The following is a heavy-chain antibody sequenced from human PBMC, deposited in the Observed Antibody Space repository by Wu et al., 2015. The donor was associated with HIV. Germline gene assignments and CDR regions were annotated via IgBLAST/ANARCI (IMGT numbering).Heavy chain of an antibody. Sequence: QVQLQQWGAGLLTPSETLSLTCAVYGGSFSGYYWSWIRQPPGKGLEWIGEINHSGSTNYNPSLKSRVTISVDTSKNQFSLKLSSVTAADTAVYYCARHSGGWHSGAEYIQHWGQGTLVTVSS. CDR1: GGSFSGYY. J-gene: IGHJ1*01. CDR3: ARHSGGWHSGAEYIQH. V-gene: IGHV4-34*01. CDR2: INHSGST. D-gene: IGHD6-19*01.